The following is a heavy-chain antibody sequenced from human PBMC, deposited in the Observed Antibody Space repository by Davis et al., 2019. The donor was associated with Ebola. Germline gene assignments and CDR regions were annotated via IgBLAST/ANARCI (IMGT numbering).Heavy chain of an antibody. Sequence: GGSLRLSCAASGFTFSSHWMSWVRQAPGKGLEWVANIKQDGREKYYVDSVKGRFTISRDNAKNSLYLQMNSLRAEDTAVYYCARDMTTVTTGWFDPWGQGTLVTVSS. D-gene: IGHD4-17*01. CDR3: ARDMTTVTTGWFDP. CDR2: IKQDGREK. V-gene: IGHV3-7*03. J-gene: IGHJ5*02. CDR1: GFTFSSHW.